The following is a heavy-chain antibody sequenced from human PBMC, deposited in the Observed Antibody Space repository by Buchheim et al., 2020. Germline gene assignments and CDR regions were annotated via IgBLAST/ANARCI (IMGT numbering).Heavy chain of an antibody. Sequence: QVQLVESGGGVVRPGRSLRLSCAASGFTFSSSGMHWVRQAPGKGLEWVAFISYDGSNKYYVDSVKGLLTISRDISKSTMYLQMNSPRAEDTAMYYCVKDIGDPGAHWGQGTL. V-gene: IGHV3-30*02. CDR2: ISYDGSNK. CDR3: VKDIGDPGAH. J-gene: IGHJ4*02. CDR1: GFTFSSSG. D-gene: IGHD1-26*01.